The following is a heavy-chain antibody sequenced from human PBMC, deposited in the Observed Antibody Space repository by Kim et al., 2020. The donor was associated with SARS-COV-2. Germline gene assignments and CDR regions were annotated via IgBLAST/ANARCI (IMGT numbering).Heavy chain of an antibody. D-gene: IGHD2-15*01. Sequence: SETLSLTCAVYGGSFSGYYWIWIRQPPGKGLEWIGEINHSGSTNYNPSLKSRVTISVDTSKNQFSLKLSSVTAADTAVYYCARVISQGYCSGGSCSVGDWGQGTLVTVSS. CDR1: GGSFSGYY. V-gene: IGHV4-34*01. J-gene: IGHJ4*02. CDR3: ARVISQGYCSGGSCSVGD. CDR2: INHSGST.